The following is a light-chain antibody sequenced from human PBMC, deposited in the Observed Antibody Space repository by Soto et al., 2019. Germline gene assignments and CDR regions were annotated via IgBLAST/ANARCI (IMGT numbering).Light chain of an antibody. Sequence: QSALTQPASVSGSPGQSITISCTGSSSDVGDYNYVSWYQQHPGEAPKLMLFDVGNRPSGVSNRFSGSKSGNTASLTISGLQAEDEADYYFSSYTTSSPWVFGGGTKLTV. CDR2: DVG. CDR3: SSYTTSSPWV. J-gene: IGLJ3*02. V-gene: IGLV2-14*03. CDR1: SSDVGDYNY.